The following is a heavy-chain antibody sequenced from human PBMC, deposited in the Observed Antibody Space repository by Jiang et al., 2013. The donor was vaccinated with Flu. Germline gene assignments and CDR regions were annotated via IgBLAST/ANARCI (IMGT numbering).Heavy chain of an antibody. J-gene: IGHJ4*02. CDR2: IYHDGTT. V-gene: IGHV4-31*03. CDR1: GGSISSGSFY. CDR3: ARDSTTGGYGDFDY. D-gene: IGHD4-11*01. Sequence: GLVKPSQTLSLTCTVSGGSISSGSFYWTWVRQYPGKGLECVGYIYHDGTTYYNPSLKSRVSISVDTSKNQFSLKVNSVTAADTAMYYCARDSTTGGYGDFDYWGQGTLVAVSS.